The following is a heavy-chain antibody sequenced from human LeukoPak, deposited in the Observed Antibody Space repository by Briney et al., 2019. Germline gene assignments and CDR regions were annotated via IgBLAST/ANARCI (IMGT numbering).Heavy chain of an antibody. J-gene: IGHJ6*03. Sequence: ASVKVSCKASGYTFTGYYMHWVRQAPGQGIEWMGWINPNSGGTNYAQRFQGRVTMTRDTSISTAYMELSRLRSDDTAVYYCARALGPRHYYDSSGYSYYMDVWGKGTTVTVSS. CDR3: ARALGPRHYYDSSGYSYYMDV. CDR2: INPNSGGT. CDR1: GYTFTGYY. V-gene: IGHV1-2*02. D-gene: IGHD3-22*01.